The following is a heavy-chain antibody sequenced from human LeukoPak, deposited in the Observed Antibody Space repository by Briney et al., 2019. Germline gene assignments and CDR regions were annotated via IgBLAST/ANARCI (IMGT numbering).Heavy chain of an antibody. CDR1: GDSISSFY. CDR2: IYYGGST. D-gene: IGHD3-22*01. CDR3: ARDPMNRRFDY. J-gene: IGHJ4*02. Sequence: PSETLSLTCTVSGDSISSFYWSWIRQPPGKGLEWIGYIYYGGSTTYNPSLKSRVTMSLDTSKNQFSLKLSSVTAADTAVYYCARDPMNRRFDYWGQGTLVTVSS. V-gene: IGHV4-59*12.